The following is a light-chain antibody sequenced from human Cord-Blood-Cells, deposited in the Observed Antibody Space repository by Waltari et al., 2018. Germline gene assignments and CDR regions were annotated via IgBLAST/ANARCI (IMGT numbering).Light chain of an antibody. Sequence: EIVLTQSPGTLSLSPGERATLSCRASQSGSSSYLAWYQQKPGQAPRLLIYGASSRAPGIPDRFSGSGSGTDFTLTISRLEPEDFAVYYCQQYGSSPWTFGQGTKVEIK. CDR3: QQYGSSPWT. V-gene: IGKV3-20*01. J-gene: IGKJ1*01. CDR1: QSGSSSY. CDR2: GAS.